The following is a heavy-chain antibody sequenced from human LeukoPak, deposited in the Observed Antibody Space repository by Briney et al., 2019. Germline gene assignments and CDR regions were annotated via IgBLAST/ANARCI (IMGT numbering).Heavy chain of an antibody. CDR1: GFTVSSNY. J-gene: IGHJ4*02. Sequence: GGSLRLSCAASGFTVSSNYMSWVRQAPGKGLEWVSAISGSGGSTYYADSVKGRFTISRDNSKNTLYLQMNSLRAEDTAVYYCAKSITHYYDSSGNDYWGQGTLVTVSS. CDR2: ISGSGGST. D-gene: IGHD3-22*01. CDR3: AKSITHYYDSSGNDY. V-gene: IGHV3-23*01.